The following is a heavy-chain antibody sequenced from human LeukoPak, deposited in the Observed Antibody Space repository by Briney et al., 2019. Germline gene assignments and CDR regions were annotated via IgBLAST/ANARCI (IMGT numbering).Heavy chain of an antibody. D-gene: IGHD3-22*01. CDR2: FDPEDGET. CDR1: GYTLTELS. J-gene: IGHJ6*02. Sequence: GASVNVSFKVSGYTLTELSMHWVRQAPGKGHEWMGGFDPEDGETIYAQKFQGRVTMTENTSTDTAYMELSSLRSEDTAVYYCATAYYDSSGQRNYYGMDVWGQGTTVTVSS. CDR3: ATAYYDSSGQRNYYGMDV. V-gene: IGHV1-24*01.